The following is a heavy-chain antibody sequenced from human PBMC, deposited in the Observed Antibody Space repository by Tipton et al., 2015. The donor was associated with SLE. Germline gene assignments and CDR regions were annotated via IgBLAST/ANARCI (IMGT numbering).Heavy chain of an antibody. CDR1: GGSISSYN. D-gene: IGHD3-9*01. Sequence: LRLSCTVSGGSISSYNWNWIRQPAGKGLEWIGHIYTSGSTNYNPSLKSRVTISVDTSKNQFSLKLSSVTAADTAVYYCARDSERIDWLSEGYYYCYMDVWGKGTTVTGSS. J-gene: IGHJ6*03. CDR3: ARDSERIDWLSEGYYYCYMDV. V-gene: IGHV4-4*07. CDR2: IYTSGST.